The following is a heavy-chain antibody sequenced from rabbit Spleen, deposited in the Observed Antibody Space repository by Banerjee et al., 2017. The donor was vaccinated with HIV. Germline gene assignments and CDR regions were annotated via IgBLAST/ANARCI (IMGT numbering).Heavy chain of an antibody. Sequence: QSLEESGGDLVKPGASLTLTCTASGFSFSNNYYMCWVRQAPGKGLQWIACIYADSFGSTAYASWAKGRFTISKTSSTTVTLEMTSLTAADTATYFCARGSAAMTMVITGYYLSLWGPGTLVTVS. V-gene: IGHV1S40*01. D-gene: IGHD2-1*01. CDR1: GFSFSNNYY. J-gene: IGHJ4*01. CDR3: ARGSAAMTMVITGYYLSL. CDR2: IYADSFGST.